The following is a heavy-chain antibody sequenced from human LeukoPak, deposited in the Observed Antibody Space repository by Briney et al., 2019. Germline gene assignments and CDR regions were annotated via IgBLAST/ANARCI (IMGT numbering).Heavy chain of an antibody. V-gene: IGHV4-59*12. CDR1: GDSITSYY. J-gene: IGHJ5*02. Sequence: SETLSLTCSVSGDSITSYYWSWIRQPPARGLERIGYVFHSGVTNYNPSLKSRVTLSLDTSKNQFSLKLKSVTAADTAVYFCATRADWFDPWGQGTLVTVSS. CDR2: VFHSGVT. CDR3: ATRADWFDP.